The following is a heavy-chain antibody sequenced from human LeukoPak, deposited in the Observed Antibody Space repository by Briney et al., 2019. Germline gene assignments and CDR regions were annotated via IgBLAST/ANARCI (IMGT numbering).Heavy chain of an antibody. CDR1: DDSITMYY. D-gene: IGHD2-2*01. Sequence: RPSETLSLTCTVSDDSITMYYWTWIRQPPGKGLEWIGSIFHTGSTYYNPSLKSRVTISVDTSKNQFSLKLTSVTAADTAMYYCAREAYCSSTSCYPRYYYYMDVWGKGTTVTVSS. J-gene: IGHJ6*03. CDR2: IFHTGST. CDR3: AREAYCSSTSCYPRYYYYMDV. V-gene: IGHV4-38-2*02.